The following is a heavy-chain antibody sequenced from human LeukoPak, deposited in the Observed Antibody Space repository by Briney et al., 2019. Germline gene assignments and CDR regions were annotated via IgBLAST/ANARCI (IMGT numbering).Heavy chain of an antibody. V-gene: IGHV1-18*01. Sequence: ASVKVSCKASGYTFASYGISWVRQAPGQGLEWMGWISAYNGNTDYAQKLQGRVTMTTDTSTSTAYMELRSLRSDDTAVYYCAREVRGDYWGFWGQGTLVTVSS. CDR1: GYTFASYG. CDR2: ISAYNGNT. J-gene: IGHJ4*02. D-gene: IGHD4-17*01. CDR3: AREVRGDYWGF.